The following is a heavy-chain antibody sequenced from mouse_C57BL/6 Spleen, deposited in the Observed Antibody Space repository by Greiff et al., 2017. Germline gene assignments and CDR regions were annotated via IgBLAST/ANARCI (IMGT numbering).Heavy chain of an antibody. CDR3: ARGRDSNLAWFAY. CDR1: GYAFSSYW. V-gene: IGHV1-80*01. CDR2: IYPGDGDT. D-gene: IGHD2-5*01. J-gene: IGHJ3*01. Sequence: QVQLKESGAELVKPGASVKISCKASGYAFSSYWMNWVKQRPGKGLEWIGQIYPGDGDTNYNGKFKGKATLTADKSSSTAYMQLSSLTSEDSAVYFCARGRDSNLAWFAYWGQGTLVTVSA.